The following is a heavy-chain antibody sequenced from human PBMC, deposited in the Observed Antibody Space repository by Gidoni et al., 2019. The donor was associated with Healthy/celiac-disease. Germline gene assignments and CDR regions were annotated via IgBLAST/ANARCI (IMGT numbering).Heavy chain of an antibody. CDR3: ARDDFWSGYQQINYYYYYGMDV. D-gene: IGHD3-3*01. J-gene: IGHJ6*02. Sequence: QVQLVQSGAEVKKPGSSVKVSCKASGGTFSSYAISWVRQAPGQGLEWMGGIIPIFGTANYAQKFQGRVTITADESTSTAYMELSSLRSEDTAVYYCARDDFWSGYQQINYYYYYGMDVWGQGTTVTVSS. V-gene: IGHV1-69*01. CDR2: IIPIFGTA. CDR1: GGTFSSYA.